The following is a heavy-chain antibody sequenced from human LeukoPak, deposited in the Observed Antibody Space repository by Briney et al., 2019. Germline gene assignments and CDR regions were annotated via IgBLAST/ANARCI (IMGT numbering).Heavy chain of an antibody. CDR1: GFTFSSYA. CDR3: ARGFPPAH. D-gene: IGHD3-10*01. J-gene: IGHJ4*02. V-gene: IGHV3-23*01. CDR2: ISASGGNT. Sequence: GGSLRLSCAASGFTFSSYAMSWVRQAPGKGLEWVSTISASGGNTYYTDSVKGRFTISRDSSKNTLYLQMKSLRAEDTAVYYCARGFPPAHWGQGTLVTVSS.